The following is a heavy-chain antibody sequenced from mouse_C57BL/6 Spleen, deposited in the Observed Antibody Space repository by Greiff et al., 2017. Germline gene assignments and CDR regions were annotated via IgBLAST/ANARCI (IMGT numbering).Heavy chain of an antibody. Sequence: VQLQQSGAELARPGASVKLSCTASGFNIKDDYMNWVKQRPEQGLEWIGWIDPENGDTEYDSKFQGKATITADTSSNTAYLQVSSLTSEDTAVYYSTTKLRTYAYWGQGTLVTVSA. V-gene: IGHV14-4*01. CDR3: TTKLRTYAY. J-gene: IGHJ3*01. D-gene: IGHD1-1*01. CDR2: IDPENGDT. CDR1: GFNIKDDY.